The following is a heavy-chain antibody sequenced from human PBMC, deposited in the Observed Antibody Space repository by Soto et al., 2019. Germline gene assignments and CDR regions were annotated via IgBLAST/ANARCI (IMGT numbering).Heavy chain of an antibody. D-gene: IGHD3-9*01. CDR2: INQDGSAK. J-gene: IGHJ4*02. Sequence: EVQLVESGGGLVQPGGSLRLSCAASGFSFRSSWMSWVRQAPGKGLKWVANINQDGSAKYYADSVKGRFTISRDNANNSLYLQMNSLRAEDTAVYYCAREDWYYFDYWGQGTLVTVSS. CDR1: GFSFRSSW. V-gene: IGHV3-7*03. CDR3: AREDWYYFDY.